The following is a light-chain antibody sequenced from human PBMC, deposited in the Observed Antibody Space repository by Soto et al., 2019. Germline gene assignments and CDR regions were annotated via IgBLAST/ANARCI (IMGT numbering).Light chain of an antibody. J-gene: IGLJ1*01. V-gene: IGLV2-11*01. Sequence: QSALTQPRSVSGSPGQSVTISCTGASNNVGGYNYVSWYQHHPGKVPQLIIYDVTKRPSGVPDRFSGSKSGNTASLTISGLQVEDEADYYCQSYDSSLNYVFGTGTKLTVL. CDR2: DVT. CDR3: QSYDSSLNYV. CDR1: SNNVGGYNY.